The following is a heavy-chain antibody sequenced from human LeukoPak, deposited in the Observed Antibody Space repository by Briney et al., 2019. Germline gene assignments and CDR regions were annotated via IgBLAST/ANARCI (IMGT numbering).Heavy chain of an antibody. CDR3: AREDGDYSQL. CDR1: GGSISSGSYC. CDR2: IYDSGST. D-gene: IGHD4-17*01. V-gene: IGHV4-61*01. J-gene: IGHJ4*02. Sequence: SETLSLTCTVAGGSISSGSYCWIWLRQPPGQGLEWIMYIYDSGSTYYNPSLKSRITISLYTSRNQFSLKLNSVTSADTAVYLCAREDGDYSQLWGQGTLVTVSS.